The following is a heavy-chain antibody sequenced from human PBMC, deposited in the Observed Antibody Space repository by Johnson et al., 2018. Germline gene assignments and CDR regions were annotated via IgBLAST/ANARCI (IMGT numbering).Heavy chain of an antibody. V-gene: IGHV1-46*01. Sequence: QVQLQESGAEVKKPGASVKVSCKASGYTFTSYYMHWVRQAPGQGLEWMGIINPSGGSTSYAQKFQGRVTMTRETSTSTVYMELSSLRSEDTAVYYCARDAQLTYYYDSSGLNFQHWGQGTLVTVSS. CDR1: GYTFTSYY. J-gene: IGHJ1*01. CDR2: INPSGGST. D-gene: IGHD3-22*01. CDR3: ARDAQLTYYYDSSGLNFQH.